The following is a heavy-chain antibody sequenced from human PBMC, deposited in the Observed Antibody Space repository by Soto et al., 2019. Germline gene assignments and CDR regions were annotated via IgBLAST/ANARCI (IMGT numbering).Heavy chain of an antibody. Sequence: GGSLRLSCAASGFTVSSNYMSWVRQAPGKGLEWVSVIYSGGSTHYADSVKGRFTISRHNSENTLYLQMNSLRAEDTAVYYCARAVVVPYMDVWGKGTTVTVSS. J-gene: IGHJ6*03. D-gene: IGHD2-2*01. V-gene: IGHV3-53*04. CDR1: GFTVSSNY. CDR3: ARAVVVPYMDV. CDR2: IYSGGST.